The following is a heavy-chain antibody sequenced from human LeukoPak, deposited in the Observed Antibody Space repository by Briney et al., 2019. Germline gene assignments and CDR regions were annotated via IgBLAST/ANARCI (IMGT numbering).Heavy chain of an antibody. CDR1: GYTFTSYG. V-gene: IGHV1-18*01. D-gene: IGHD5-12*01. Sequence: ASVKVSCKASGYTFTSYGISWVRQAPGQGLEWMGWISAYNGNTNYAQKLQGRVTMTTDTSTSTAYMELRSLRSDDTAVYYCARVTTTSRGYSGYDYIYYYGMDVWGQGTTVTVSS. CDR2: ISAYNGNT. CDR3: ARVTTTSRGYSGYDYIYYYGMDV. J-gene: IGHJ6*02.